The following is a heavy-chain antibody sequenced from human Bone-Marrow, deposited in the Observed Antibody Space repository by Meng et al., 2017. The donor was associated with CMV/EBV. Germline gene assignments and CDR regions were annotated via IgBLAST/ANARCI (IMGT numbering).Heavy chain of an antibody. J-gene: IGHJ6*02. D-gene: IGHD2-2*01. Sequence: SVKVSCKAAGGTFSSYAISWVRQAPGQGLEWRGGIIPIFGTANYAQKFQGRVTITTDESTSKAYMELSSLRSEDTAVYYCARVFSSTNQTPEYYYYGMDVWGQGTTVTVSS. CDR1: GGTFSSYA. CDR2: IIPIFGTA. CDR3: ARVFSSTNQTPEYYYYGMDV. V-gene: IGHV1-69*05.